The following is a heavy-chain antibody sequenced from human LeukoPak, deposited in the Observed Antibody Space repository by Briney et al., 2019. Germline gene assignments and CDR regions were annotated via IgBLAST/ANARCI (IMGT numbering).Heavy chain of an antibody. Sequence: GESLKISCKGSGYSSTSYWIGWVRQMPGKGLEWMGIIYPGDSDTRYSPSFQGQVTISADKSISTAYLQWSSLKASDTAMYYCARRLAYYDSSGYYYYFDYWGQGTLVTVSS. D-gene: IGHD3-22*01. CDR2: IYPGDSDT. V-gene: IGHV5-51*01. J-gene: IGHJ4*02. CDR1: GYSSTSYW. CDR3: ARRLAYYDSSGYYYYFDY.